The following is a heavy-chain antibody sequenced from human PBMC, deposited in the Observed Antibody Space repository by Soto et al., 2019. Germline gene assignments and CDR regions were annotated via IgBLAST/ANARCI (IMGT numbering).Heavy chain of an antibody. Sequence: QVQLQQWGAGLLKPSETLSLPCAVYGGSFSGYYWSWIRQPPGKGLEWIGEINHSGSTNYNPSLKSRVTISVDTSKNQFSLKLSSVTAADTAVYYCARGSGLAAYDYWGQGTLVTVSS. CDR1: GGSFSGYY. D-gene: IGHD2-15*01. CDR3: ARGSGLAAYDY. CDR2: INHSGST. J-gene: IGHJ4*02. V-gene: IGHV4-34*01.